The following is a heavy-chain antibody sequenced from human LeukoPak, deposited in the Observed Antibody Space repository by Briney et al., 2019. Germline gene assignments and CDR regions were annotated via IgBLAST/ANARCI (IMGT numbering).Heavy chain of an antibody. CDR3: ARRSSVAGPTMDV. D-gene: IGHD6-19*01. CDR1: GGTFSSYA. V-gene: IGHV1-69*13. Sequence: SVKVSCKASGGTFSSYAISWVRQAPGQGLEWMGGIIPIFGTANYAQKFQGRVTITADESTSTAYMELSSLRSDDTAVYYCARRSSVAGPTMDVWGQGTTVTVSS. CDR2: IIPIFGTA. J-gene: IGHJ6*02.